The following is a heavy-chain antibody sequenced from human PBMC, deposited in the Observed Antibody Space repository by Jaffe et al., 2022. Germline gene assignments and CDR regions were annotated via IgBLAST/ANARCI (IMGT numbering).Heavy chain of an antibody. D-gene: IGHD3-9*01. CDR2: INTNTGNP. J-gene: IGHJ4*02. CDR3: AIARYFDWLLGFDS. CDR1: GYTFTNYA. V-gene: IGHV7-4-1*02. Sequence: QVQLVQSGSDLKKPGASVKVSCKASGYTFTNYAMSWVRQAPGQGLEWMGWINTNTGNPTYAQGFTGRFVFSLDTSVSTAYLQISSLKAEDTAVYYCAIARYFDWLLGFDSWGQGTLVTVSS.